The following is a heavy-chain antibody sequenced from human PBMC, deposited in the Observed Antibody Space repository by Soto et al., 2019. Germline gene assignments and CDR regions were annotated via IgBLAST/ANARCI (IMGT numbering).Heavy chain of an antibody. CDR2: IYYSGST. CDR1: GGSISSGGYY. CDR3: VRGATMGPPFYYYYYMDV. D-gene: IGHD3-16*01. V-gene: IGHV4-31*03. Sequence: QVKLQESGPGLVKPSQTLSLTCTFSGGSISSGGYYWSWIRQHPGKGLEWIGYIYYSGSTYYNPSLMSRVTISVDTSKNQCSLKLSSVTAADTAVYYCVRGATMGPPFYYYYYMDVWGKGTTVTVSS. J-gene: IGHJ6*03.